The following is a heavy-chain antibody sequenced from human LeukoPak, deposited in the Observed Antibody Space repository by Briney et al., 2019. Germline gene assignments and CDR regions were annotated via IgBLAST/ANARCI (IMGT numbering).Heavy chain of an antibody. J-gene: IGHJ4*02. D-gene: IGHD3-10*01. CDR2: IYYSGST. Sequence: SETLSLTCTVSRGSISSGGYYWSWIRQHPGKGLEWIGYIYYSGSTYYNPSLKSRITISLDTSKNQFSLNLNSVTAADTDVYFCASRFGELFDYVYWGQGTLVTVSS. CDR1: RGSISSGGYY. CDR3: ASRFGELFDYVY. V-gene: IGHV4-31*03.